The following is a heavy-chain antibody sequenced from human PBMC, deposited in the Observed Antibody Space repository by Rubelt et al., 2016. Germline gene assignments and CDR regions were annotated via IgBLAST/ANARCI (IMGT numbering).Heavy chain of an antibody. V-gene: IGHV4-34*01. J-gene: IGHJ6*02. Sequence: QVQLQQWGAGLLKPSETLSLTCAVYGGSFSGYYWSWIRQPPGKGLEWIGEINHSGSTNYNPSLKSRVTISVDTSKNQFSLKLRSVTAADTAVYYCARDLEIMVRGYRYYYYGMDVWGQGTTVTVSS. CDR3: ARDLEIMVRGYRYYYYGMDV. CDR2: INHSGST. CDR1: GGSFSGYY. D-gene: IGHD3-10*01.